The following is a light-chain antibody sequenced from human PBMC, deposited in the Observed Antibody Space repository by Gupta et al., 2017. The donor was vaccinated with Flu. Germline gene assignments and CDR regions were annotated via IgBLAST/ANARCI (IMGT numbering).Light chain of an antibody. V-gene: IGKV1-5*03. CDR2: KAS. CDR1: QTISNW. CDR3: QQYNGT. J-gene: IGKJ1*01. Sequence: DIQMTQSPSTLSASVGDRVTITCRASQTISNWLAWYQQKTGKAPKLLIYKASSLQSGVPLRFSGSGPGTEFTLTISSLQPDDFATYYCQQYNGTFGQGTKVEIK.